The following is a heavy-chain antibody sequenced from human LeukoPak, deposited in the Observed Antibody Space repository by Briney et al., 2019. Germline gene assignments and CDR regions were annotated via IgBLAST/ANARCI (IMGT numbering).Heavy chain of an antibody. V-gene: IGHV2-5*02. CDR3: AHLNCSSTSCQGVYFDY. CDR1: GFSLSTSGVG. Sequence: KESGPTLVKPTQTLTLTCTFSGFSLSTSGVGVGWIRQLPGKALEWLALIYWDDDKRYSPSLKSRLTITKDTSKNQVVLTMTNMDPVDTATYYCAHLNCSSTSCQGVYFDYWGQGTLVTVSS. J-gene: IGHJ4*02. CDR2: IYWDDDK. D-gene: IGHD2-2*01.